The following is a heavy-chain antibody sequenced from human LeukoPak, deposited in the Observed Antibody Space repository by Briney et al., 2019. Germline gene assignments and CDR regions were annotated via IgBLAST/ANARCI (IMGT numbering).Heavy chain of an antibody. J-gene: IGHJ2*01. CDR2: ISGYNGNT. D-gene: IGHD1-26*01. CDR1: GYTFTSYA. Sequence: GASVKVSCKASGYTFTSYAIHWVRQAPGQRLEWMGWISGYNGNTKYAQKLQGRVTMTTDTSTSTAYMELRSLRSDDTAVYYCARGVGATTLWYFDLWGRGTLVTVSS. V-gene: IGHV1-18*01. CDR3: ARGVGATTLWYFDL.